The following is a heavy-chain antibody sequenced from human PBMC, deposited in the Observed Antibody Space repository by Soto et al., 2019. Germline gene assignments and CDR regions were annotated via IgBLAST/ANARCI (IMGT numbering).Heavy chain of an antibody. Sequence: EVQLVESGVGLVQPGGSLRLSCAASGFTFSSYDMHWVRQATGKGLEWVSAIGTAGDTYYPGSVKGRFTISRENAKNSLYLQMNSLRAEDTAVYYCARGPRYSSSWYYDYWGQGTLVTVSS. D-gene: IGHD6-13*01. CDR2: IGTAGDT. J-gene: IGHJ4*02. CDR1: GFTFSSYD. CDR3: ARGPRYSSSWYYDY. V-gene: IGHV3-13*01.